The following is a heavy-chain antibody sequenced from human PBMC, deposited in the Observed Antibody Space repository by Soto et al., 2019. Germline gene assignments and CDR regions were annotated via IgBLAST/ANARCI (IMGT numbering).Heavy chain of an antibody. CDR2: IKSKTDGGTT. V-gene: IGHV3-15*07. CDR1: GFTFSNAW. CDR3: TTDEGGGDCYSDVCDAFDI. Sequence: GGSLRLSCAASGFTFSNAWMNWVRQAPGKGLEWVGRIKSKTDGGTTDYAAPVKGRFTISRDDSKNTLYLQMNSLKTEDTAVYYCTTDEGGGDCYSDVCDAFDIWGQGTMVTVSS. J-gene: IGHJ3*02. D-gene: IGHD2-21*02.